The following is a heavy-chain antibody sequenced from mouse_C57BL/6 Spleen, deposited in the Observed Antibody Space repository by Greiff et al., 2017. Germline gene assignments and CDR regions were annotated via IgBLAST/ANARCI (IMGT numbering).Heavy chain of an antibody. CDR2: IDPSDSYT. Sequence: VQLQQPGAELVRPGTSVKLSCKASGYTFTSYWMHWVKQRPGQGLEWIGVIDPSDSYTNYNQKFKGKATLTVDTSSSTAYMQLSSLTSEDSAVYYCASHFAWFAYWGQGTLVTVAA. CDR3: ASHFAWFAY. J-gene: IGHJ3*01. V-gene: IGHV1-59*01. CDR1: GYTFTSYW.